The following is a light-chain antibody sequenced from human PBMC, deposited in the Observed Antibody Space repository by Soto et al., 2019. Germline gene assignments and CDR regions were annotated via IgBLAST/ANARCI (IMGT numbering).Light chain of an antibody. CDR2: GAS. J-gene: IGKJ1*01. CDR1: QPVSDK. V-gene: IGKV3-20*01. Sequence: EVVMTQSPANLSLSPGSGATLSCWASQPVSDKLAWYQQKPGQAPRLLIYGASARATGIPDRFSGSGSGTDFTLTISRLEPEDFAVYYCQQYGRSGTFGQGTKVDI. CDR3: QQYGRSGT.